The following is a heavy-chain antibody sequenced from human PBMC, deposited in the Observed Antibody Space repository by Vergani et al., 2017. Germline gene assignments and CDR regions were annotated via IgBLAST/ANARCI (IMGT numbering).Heavy chain of an antibody. CDR2: IIPIFGTA. Sequence: QVQLVQSGAEVKKPGSSVKVSCKASGGTFSSYAISWVRQAPGQGLEWMGEIIPIFGTANYAQKFQGRVTITADESTSTAYKELSSLRSEDTAVYYCARGAFVVPAARGFWFDPWGQGTLVTVSS. D-gene: IGHD2-2*01. V-gene: IGHV1-69*01. CDR1: GGTFSSYA. CDR3: ARGAFVVPAARGFWFDP. J-gene: IGHJ5*02.